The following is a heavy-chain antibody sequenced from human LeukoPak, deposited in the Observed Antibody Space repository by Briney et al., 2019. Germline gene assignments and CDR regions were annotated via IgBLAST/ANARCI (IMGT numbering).Heavy chain of an antibody. V-gene: IGHV3-21*01. D-gene: IGHD3-3*01. CDR1: GFTFNNYN. CDR3: ARAGGVFGVVPKLDY. Sequence: GGSLRLSCAASGFTFNNYNMDWVRQAPGKGLEWVSSISSRSSSIYYADSVKGRFTISRDNAKNSLYLQMNSLRAEDTAVYCCARAGGVFGVVPKLDYWGQGTLVTVSS. J-gene: IGHJ4*02. CDR2: ISSRSSSI.